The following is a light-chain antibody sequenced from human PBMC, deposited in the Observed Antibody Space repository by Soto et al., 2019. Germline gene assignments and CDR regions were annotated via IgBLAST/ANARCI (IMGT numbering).Light chain of an antibody. V-gene: IGKV1-6*01. CDR2: AAS. CDR1: QGIRTE. CDR3: LQDSDYPRT. J-gene: IGKJ1*01. Sequence: ATQMTQSPSSLSASVGDRVTIAGRASQGIRTELAWYQQKRGEAPKLLIYAASALQSGVPSRFSGSGSGTDFTLTISNLQPEDFATYYCLQDSDYPRTFGQGTKVEMK.